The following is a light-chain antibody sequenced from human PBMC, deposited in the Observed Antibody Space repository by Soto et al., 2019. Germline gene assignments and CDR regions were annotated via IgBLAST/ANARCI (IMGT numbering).Light chain of an antibody. V-gene: IGKV3-20*01. Sequence: ILLTQSPCILSLSPGERATLSCRASQSVSNDFLAWYQQKPGQAPSLLIYGASSRATGIPERFSGTGSGTDFTLTISRLEPEDFEVYYCQQYDSSPKTFGQGTKVDIK. J-gene: IGKJ1*01. CDR2: GAS. CDR1: QSVSNDF. CDR3: QQYDSSPKT.